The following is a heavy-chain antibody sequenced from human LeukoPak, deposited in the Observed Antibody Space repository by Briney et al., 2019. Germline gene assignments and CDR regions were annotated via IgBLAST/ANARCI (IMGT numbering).Heavy chain of an antibody. CDR2: IYYSGST. Sequence: PSETLSLTCTVSGGSISSGGYYWSWIRQHPGKGLEWIGYIYYSGSTYYNPSLKSRVTISVDTSKNQFSLKLSSVTAADTAVYYCARRAYGDRRGYFDYWGQGTLATVSS. D-gene: IGHD4-17*01. CDR3: ARRAYGDRRGYFDY. CDR1: GGSISSGGYY. J-gene: IGHJ4*02. V-gene: IGHV4-31*03.